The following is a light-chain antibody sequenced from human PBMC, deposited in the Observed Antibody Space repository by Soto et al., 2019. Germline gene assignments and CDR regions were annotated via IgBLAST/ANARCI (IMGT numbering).Light chain of an antibody. J-gene: IGKJ2*01. Sequence: DLQMTQSPSTLSASVGDRVTITCRASHKINNWLAWYQQKPGKAPKLLIYEASSLETGVPSRFSGSRSGTELTLTISSLQPDDFATYYGQQYNSYFAQGTKLDIK. CDR1: HKINNW. CDR3: QQYNSY. V-gene: IGKV1-5*03. CDR2: EAS.